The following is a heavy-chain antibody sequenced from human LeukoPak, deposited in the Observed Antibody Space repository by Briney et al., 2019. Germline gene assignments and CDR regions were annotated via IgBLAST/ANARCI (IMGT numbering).Heavy chain of an antibody. V-gene: IGHV3-48*03. CDR1: GFTFTHYA. CDR2: ISSSGSTI. CDR3: ARDGPYYDSSGYPRGHYFDY. D-gene: IGHD3-22*01. J-gene: IGHJ4*02. Sequence: GGSLRLSCAASGFTFTHYAMNWVRQAPGKGLEWVSYISSSGSTIYYADSVKGRFTISRDNAKNSLYLQMNSLRAEDTAVYYCARDGPYYDSSGYPRGHYFDYWGQGTLVTVSS.